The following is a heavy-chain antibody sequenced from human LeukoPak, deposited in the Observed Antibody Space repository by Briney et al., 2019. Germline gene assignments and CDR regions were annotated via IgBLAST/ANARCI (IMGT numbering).Heavy chain of an antibody. J-gene: IGHJ6*02. CDR1: GGSISSYY. V-gene: IGHV4-59*08. CDR3: ARPPPYYYYGMDV. CDR2: IYYSGST. Sequence: SETLSLTCTVSGGSISSYYWSWIRQPPGKGLEWIGYIYYSGSTNYNPSLKSRVTISVDTSKNQFSLKLSSVTAADTAVYYCARPPPYYYYGMDVWGQGTTVTVSS.